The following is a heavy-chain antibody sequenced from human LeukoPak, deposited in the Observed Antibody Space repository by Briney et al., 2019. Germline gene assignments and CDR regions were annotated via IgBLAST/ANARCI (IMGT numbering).Heavy chain of an antibody. J-gene: IGHJ5*02. Sequence: SETLSLTCTVSSGSISSSSYYWGWIRQPPGKGLEWIGSMYYGGSTYYNPSLKSRVTISVDTSKNQFSLKLSSVTAADTAVYYCARDGSSGSYYFWFDPWGQGTLVTVSS. V-gene: IGHV4-39*02. CDR3: ARDGSSGSYYFWFDP. CDR1: SGSISSSSYY. CDR2: MYYGGST. D-gene: IGHD1-26*01.